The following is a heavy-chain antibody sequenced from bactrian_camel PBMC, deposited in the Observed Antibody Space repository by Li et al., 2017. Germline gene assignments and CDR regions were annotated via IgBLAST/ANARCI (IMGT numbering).Heavy chain of an antibody. D-gene: IGHD2*01. CDR3: ANGLGYCSGGYCYGPPRGG. Sequence: VQLVESGGGLVQPGGSLRLSCAASGFTFSNFYMSWVRQAPGKGLEWVSSIYSDGSNTYYADSVKGRFTISRDNAKNTLYLQLNSLKTEDTAMYYCANGLGYCSGGYCYGPPRGGWGQGTQVTVS. V-gene: IGHV3-2*01. CDR2: IYSDGSNT. CDR1: GFTFSNFY. J-gene: IGHJ4*01.